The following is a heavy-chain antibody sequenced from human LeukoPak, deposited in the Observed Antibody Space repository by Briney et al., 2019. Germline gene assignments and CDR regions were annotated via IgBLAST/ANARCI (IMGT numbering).Heavy chain of an antibody. CDR1: GFTFSSYS. CDR3: AKRAWSGYHNEH. CDR2: ISGSGGST. J-gene: IGHJ1*01. D-gene: IGHD3-3*01. Sequence: GGSLRLSCAASGFTFSSYSMNWVRQAPGKGLEWVSSISGSGGSTYYADSVKGRFTISRDNSKNTLFLLMNSLRVDDTAIYYCAKRAWSGYHNEHWGQGTLVTVSS. V-gene: IGHV3-23*01.